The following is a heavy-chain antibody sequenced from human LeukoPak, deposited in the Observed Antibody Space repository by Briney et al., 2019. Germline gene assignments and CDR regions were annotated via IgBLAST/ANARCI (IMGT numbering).Heavy chain of an antibody. CDR1: GGTFSSYA. CDR2: XXPIFGTA. V-gene: IGHV1-69*06. D-gene: IGHD3-10*01. CDR3: AREATMVRGVIPYYFDY. J-gene: IGHJ4*02. Sequence: ASVKVSCKASGGTFSSYAISWVRQAPGQGLEXXXXXXPIFGTANYAQKFQGRVTITADKSTSTAYMELSSLRSEDTAVYYCAREATMVRGVIPYYFDYWGQGTLVTVSS.